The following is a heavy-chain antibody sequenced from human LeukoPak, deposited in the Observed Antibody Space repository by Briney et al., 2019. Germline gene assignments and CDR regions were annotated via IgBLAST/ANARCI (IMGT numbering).Heavy chain of an antibody. D-gene: IGHD3-10*01. CDR3: ARIGGSGSYYYMDV. V-gene: IGHV3-11*01. CDR2: ISSSGSTI. CDR1: GFTFDDYG. J-gene: IGHJ6*04. Sequence: GGSLRLSCAASGFTFDDYGMSWVRQVPGKGLEWVSYISSSGSTIYYADSVKGRFTISRDNAKNSLYLQMNSLRAEDTAVYYCARIGGSGSYYYMDVWGKGTTVTISS.